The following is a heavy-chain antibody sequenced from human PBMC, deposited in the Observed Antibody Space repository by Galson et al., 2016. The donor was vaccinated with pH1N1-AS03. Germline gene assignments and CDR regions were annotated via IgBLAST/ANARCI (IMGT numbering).Heavy chain of an antibody. J-gene: IGHJ4*02. CDR3: TRSRYYNTNLYYFDY. CDR2: IYWDDVK. CDR1: GFSLATSGVG. Sequence: PALVKPPQTLTLTCAFSGFSLATSGVGVGWIRQPPGKALEWLALIYWDDVKLYNPSLKSRLTVTKDTSKNLVVLTLTDMDPVDTATYFCTRSRYYNTNLYYFDYWGQGTLVTVSS. V-gene: IGHV2-5*02. D-gene: IGHD2/OR15-2a*01.